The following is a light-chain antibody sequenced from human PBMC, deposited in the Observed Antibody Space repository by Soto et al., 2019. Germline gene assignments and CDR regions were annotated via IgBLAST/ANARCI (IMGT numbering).Light chain of an antibody. CDR1: RTVHSN. CDR3: QQYNNWPRT. CDR2: GAS. J-gene: IGKJ1*01. Sequence: EIVMTQSPATVSVSPGDRVTLSCRASRTVHSNVDWYQHKPGQAPRLLIYGASFRATGMPARFSGSGFGTEFTLTISSLQSEDFAVYYCQQYNNWPRTFGQGTKVDIK. V-gene: IGKV3-15*01.